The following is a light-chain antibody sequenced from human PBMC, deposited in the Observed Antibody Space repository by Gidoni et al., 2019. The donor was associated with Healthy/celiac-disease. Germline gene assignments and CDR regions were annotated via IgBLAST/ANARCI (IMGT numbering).Light chain of an antibody. J-gene: IGKJ4*01. Sequence: DLVMTQSPDSLAVSLGERATINCKSSQSVLYSSNNKNYIAWYQQKPGQPPKLLIYWASTRESGVPDRFSGSGSGTDFTLTISSLQAEDVAVYYCQQYYSTPQLTFGGGTKVEIK. CDR1: QSVLYSSNNKNY. V-gene: IGKV4-1*01. CDR3: QQYYSTPQLT. CDR2: WAS.